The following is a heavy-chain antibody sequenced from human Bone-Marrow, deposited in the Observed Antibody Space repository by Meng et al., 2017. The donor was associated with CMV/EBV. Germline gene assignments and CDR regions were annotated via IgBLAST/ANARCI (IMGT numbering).Heavy chain of an antibody. J-gene: IGHJ4*02. CDR2: ISSSSSYI. CDR1: GFTFSNYE. D-gene: IGHD2-21*01. V-gene: IGHV3-21*01. CDR3: AREWDAYCGGDCYMGAGY. Sequence: GESLKISCAASGFTFSNYEMKWVRQAPGKGLEWVSSISSSSSYIYYADSVKGRFTISRDNAKNSLYLQMNSLRAEDTAVYYCAREWDAYCGGDCYMGAGYWGQGTLVTVSS.